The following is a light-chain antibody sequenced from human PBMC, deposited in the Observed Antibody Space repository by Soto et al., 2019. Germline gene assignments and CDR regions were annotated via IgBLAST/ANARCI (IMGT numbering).Light chain of an antibody. Sequence: QSVLTQPPSVSAAPGQKVTISCSGSSSNIGNNYVSWYQQLPGTAPKLLIYDNNKRPSGIPDRFSGSKSGTSATLGITGLQTGDEADYYCGTWDSSLSAGRGVSGGGTKLTVL. CDR1: SSNIGNNY. CDR2: DNN. V-gene: IGLV1-51*01. J-gene: IGLJ2*01. CDR3: GTWDSSLSAGRGV.